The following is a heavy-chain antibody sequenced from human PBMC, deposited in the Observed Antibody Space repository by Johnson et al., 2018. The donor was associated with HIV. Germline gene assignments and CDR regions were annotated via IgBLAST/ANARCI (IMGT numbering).Heavy chain of an antibody. D-gene: IGHD1-26*01. V-gene: IGHV3-30*03. J-gene: IGHJ3*02. Sequence: VQLVESGGGSVQPGGFLRLSCAASGFSFSSYGMHWVRQAPGKGLEWVAVISHDGSNKYYVDSVKGRFTISRDNSKNTLYLQMNSLRAEDTAVYYCAREGEDAFDIWGQGTMVTVSS. CDR3: AREGEDAFDI. CDR1: GFSFSSYG. CDR2: ISHDGSNK.